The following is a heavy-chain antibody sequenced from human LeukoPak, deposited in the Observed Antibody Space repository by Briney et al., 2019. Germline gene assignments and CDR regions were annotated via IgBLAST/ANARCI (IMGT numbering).Heavy chain of an antibody. D-gene: IGHD1-26*01. CDR3: ARVSVGATMLAYFDY. J-gene: IGHJ4*02. CDR2: INPSGGIT. Sequence: ASVKVSCKASGYTFTNYYMHWVRQAPGQGLEWMGIINPSGGITNYAQKFQGRATMTRDMSTSTVYMELSSLRSEDTAVYYCARVSVGATMLAYFDYWGQGTLVTVSS. CDR1: GYTFTNYY. V-gene: IGHV1-46*01.